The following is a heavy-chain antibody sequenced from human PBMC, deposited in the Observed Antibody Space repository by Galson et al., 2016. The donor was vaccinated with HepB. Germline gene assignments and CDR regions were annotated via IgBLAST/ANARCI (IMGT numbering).Heavy chain of an antibody. J-gene: IGHJ4*02. CDR2: IYFDGRT. CDR1: GFAISNNL. D-gene: IGHD6-13*01. V-gene: IGHV3-53*01. CDR3: AAAAAANDIDY. Sequence: SLRLSCAASGFAISNNLMSWVRQAPGKGLDWVSIIYFDGRTFHADSVKGRFTISRDISKNTVYLQMSSLIAEDTAVYYCAAAAAANDIDYCGQGTQVTVSS.